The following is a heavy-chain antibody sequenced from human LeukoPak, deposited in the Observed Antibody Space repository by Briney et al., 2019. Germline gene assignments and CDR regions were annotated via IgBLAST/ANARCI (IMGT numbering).Heavy chain of an antibody. CDR1: GFTFSSYG. CDR3: AKDPVSSDTGGYY. V-gene: IGHV3-23*01. Sequence: GGSLRLSCAASGFTFSSYGMSWVRQAPGKGLEWVSAISGSGGSTYYADSVKGRFTISRDNSKNTLYLQMNSLRAEDTAVYYCAKDPVSSDTGGYYWGQGTLVTVSS. J-gene: IGHJ4*02. CDR2: ISGSGGST. D-gene: IGHD3-22*01.